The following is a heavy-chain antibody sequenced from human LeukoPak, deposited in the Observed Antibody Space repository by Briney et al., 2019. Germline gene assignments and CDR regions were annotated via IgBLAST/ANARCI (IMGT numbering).Heavy chain of an antibody. D-gene: IGHD3-10*01. CDR2: IYYGGST. CDR1: GGSISKTNFY. J-gene: IGHJ4*02. CDR3: ARDTYGSGSYNSDC. V-gene: IGHV4-39*07. Sequence: PSETLSLTCTVSGGSISKTNFYWNWFRQPPGKGLEWIGTIYYGGSTYYNPSLKSRVTISIETSKNQFSLMLSSVTAADTAVYYCARDTYGSGSYNSDCWGQGILVTVSS.